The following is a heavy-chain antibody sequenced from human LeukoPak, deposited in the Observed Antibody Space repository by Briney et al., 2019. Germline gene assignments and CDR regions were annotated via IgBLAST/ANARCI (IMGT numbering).Heavy chain of an antibody. D-gene: IGHD2-15*01. CDR1: GVSINGGNSY. CDR2: IYSSGRV. J-gene: IGHJ4*02. V-gene: IGHV4-39*07. Sequence: SETLSLACAVSGVSINGGNSYWGWIRQSPGAGLEWIGNIYSSGRVYYNPSLQSRVTISMDTSENQFSLKLTSVTAAGTAVYYCARKREGPATGIDSWGRGILVTVSS. CDR3: ARKREGPATGIDS.